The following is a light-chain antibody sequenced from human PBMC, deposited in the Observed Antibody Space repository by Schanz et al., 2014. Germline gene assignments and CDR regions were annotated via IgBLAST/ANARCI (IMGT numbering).Light chain of an antibody. CDR3: SSYAGSDNVV. V-gene: IGLV2-8*01. Sequence: QSALTQPRSVSGSPGQSVTISCTGTSSDVGGYNYVSWYQRHPGKAPKVMIYEVSKRPSGVPDRFSGSKSGNSASLTVSGLQAEDEADYYCSSYAGSDNVVFGGGTKLTVL. J-gene: IGLJ2*01. CDR2: EVS. CDR1: SSDVGGYNY.